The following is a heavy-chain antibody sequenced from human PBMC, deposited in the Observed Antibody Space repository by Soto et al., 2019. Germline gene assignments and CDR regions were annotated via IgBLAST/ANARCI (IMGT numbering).Heavy chain of an antibody. V-gene: IGHV3-23*01. CDR3: AKDLGSGWYSYFDY. D-gene: IGHD6-19*01. CDR1: GFTFSSYA. CDR2: ISGSGGST. Sequence: PVGSLRLSCAASGFTFSSYAMSWVRQAPGKGLEWVSAISGSGGSTYYADSVKGRFTISRDNSKNTLYLQMNSLRAEDTAVYYCAKDLGSGWYSYFDYWGQGTLVTVSS. J-gene: IGHJ4*02.